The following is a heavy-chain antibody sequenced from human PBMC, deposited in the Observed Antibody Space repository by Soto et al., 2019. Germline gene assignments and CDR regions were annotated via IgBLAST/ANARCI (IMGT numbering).Heavy chain of an antibody. CDR3: ARTYYYDSSGYYPFDY. CDR1: GYTFTIYG. D-gene: IGHD3-22*01. J-gene: IGHJ4*02. CDR2: ISAYNGNT. Sequence: ASVKVSCKASGYTFTIYGISGVLRSPLQGLEWMGWISAYNGNTNYAQKLQGRVTMTTDTSTSTAYMELRSLRSDDTAVYYCARTYYYDSSGYYPFDYWGQGTLVTVSS. V-gene: IGHV1-18*04.